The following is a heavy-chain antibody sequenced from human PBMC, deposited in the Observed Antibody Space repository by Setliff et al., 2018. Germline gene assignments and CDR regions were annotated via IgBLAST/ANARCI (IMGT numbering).Heavy chain of an antibody. V-gene: IGHV4-61*09. CDR2: IYTSGST. D-gene: IGHD3-3*01. CDR1: GDSISSGIYY. J-gene: IGHJ6*03. CDR3: ARAGPYYDFWSGYYRTMDV. Sequence: SETLSLTCTVSGDSISSGIYYWSWIRQPAGKGLEWIGHIYTSGSTNYNPSLKSRVTISVDTSKNQFSLRLSSVTAADTAVYYCARAGPYYDFWSGYYRTMDVWGKGTTVTVSS.